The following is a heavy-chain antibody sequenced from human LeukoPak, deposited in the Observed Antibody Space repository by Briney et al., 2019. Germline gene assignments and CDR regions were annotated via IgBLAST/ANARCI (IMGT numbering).Heavy chain of an antibody. CDR2: INPDTGAT. Sequence: ASVKVSCKASVYTLTGCYMHWVRQAPGQGLEWMGWINPDTGATDIAQKFQARVAMTRDTSISAAYMELSRLRSDDTAVYFCTRDHCSYINCYEDYYDGMDVWGQGTTVTVSS. D-gene: IGHD2-15*01. V-gene: IGHV1-2*02. CDR1: VYTLTGCY. J-gene: IGHJ6*02. CDR3: TRDHCSYINCYEDYYDGMDV.